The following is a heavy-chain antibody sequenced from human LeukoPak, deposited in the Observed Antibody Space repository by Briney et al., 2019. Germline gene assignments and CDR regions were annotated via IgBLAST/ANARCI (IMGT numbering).Heavy chain of an antibody. CDR3: ARKNGYFDY. J-gene: IGHJ4*02. D-gene: IGHD1-1*01. CDR2: IYYSGTT. V-gene: IGHV4-59*01. Sequence: SETLSLTCTVSGGSMGSYYWSWIRQPPGKGLEWIGYIYYSGTTDYNPSLKSRVTISVDTSKNQFSLQLSSVTAADTAVYYCARKNGYFDYWGQGTLVTVSS. CDR1: GGSMGSYY.